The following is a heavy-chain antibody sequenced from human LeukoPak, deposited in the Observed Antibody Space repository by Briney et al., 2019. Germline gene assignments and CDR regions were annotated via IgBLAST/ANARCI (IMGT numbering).Heavy chain of an antibody. CDR2: IRYDGYNK. V-gene: IGHV3-30*02. CDR1: GFTFSNYG. Sequence: PGGSLRLSCAASGFTFSNYGMHWVRQAPGKGLEWVAFIRYDGYNKSYADSGKGRFTISRDNSKNTLYVQMNSLRVEDTAIYFCARAPDSSGYFYELDFWGQGTLVTVSS. D-gene: IGHD3-22*01. CDR3: ARAPDSSGYFYELDF. J-gene: IGHJ4*02.